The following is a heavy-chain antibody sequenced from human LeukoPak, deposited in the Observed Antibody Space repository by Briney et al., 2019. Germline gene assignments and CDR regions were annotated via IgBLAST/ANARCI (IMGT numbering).Heavy chain of an antibody. CDR1: GGSISSSNW. J-gene: IGHJ4*02. V-gene: IGHV4-4*02. CDR2: IYHSGST. Sequence: SETLSLTCAVSGGSISSSNWWSWVRQPPGKGLAWIGEIYHSGSTNYNPSLKSRVTISVDKSKNQFSLKLSSVTAADTAVYYCARGYSSPVPNFDYWGQGTLVTVSS. CDR3: ARGYSSPVPNFDY. D-gene: IGHD6-13*01.